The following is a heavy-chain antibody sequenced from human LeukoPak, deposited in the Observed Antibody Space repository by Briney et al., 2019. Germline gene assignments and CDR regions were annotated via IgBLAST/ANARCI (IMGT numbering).Heavy chain of an antibody. J-gene: IGHJ4*02. CDR2: FYYSGST. V-gene: IGHV4-39*01. Sequence: SETLSLTCTVSGGSISSSSYYWGWIRQPPGKGLQWIGSFYYSGSTYYNPSLKSRVTIYVDTSKNQFSLKLSSVTAADTAVYYCARGRRDGYNLEYFDKWGQGTLVTVSS. CDR1: GGSISSSSYY. D-gene: IGHD5-24*01. CDR3: ARGRRDGYNLEYFDK.